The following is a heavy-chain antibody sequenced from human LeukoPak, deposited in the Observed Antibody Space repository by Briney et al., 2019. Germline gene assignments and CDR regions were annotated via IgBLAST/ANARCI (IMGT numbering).Heavy chain of an antibody. D-gene: IGHD4-17*01. Sequence: SETLSLTCTVSGGSISSSSYYWGWIRQPPGKGLEWIGSIYYSGSTYYNPSLKSRVTISVDTSKNQFSLRLNSVTAADTAVYYCARLSMVTTSFDYWGQGTLVTVSS. CDR3: ARLSMVTTSFDY. CDR2: IYYSGST. V-gene: IGHV4-39*07. CDR1: GGSISSSSYY. J-gene: IGHJ4*02.